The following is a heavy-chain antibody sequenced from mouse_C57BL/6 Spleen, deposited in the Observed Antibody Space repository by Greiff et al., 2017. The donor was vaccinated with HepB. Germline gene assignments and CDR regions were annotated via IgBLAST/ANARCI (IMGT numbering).Heavy chain of an antibody. D-gene: IGHD1-2*01. CDR2: IDPETGGT. Sequence: VQLQQSGAELVRPGASVTLSCKASGYTFTDYEMHWVKQTPVHGLEWIGAIDPETGGTAYNQKFKGKAILTADKSSSTAYMELRGLTSEDSAVYYCTRGGTTARIDYWGQGTTLTVSS. CDR1: GYTFTDYE. J-gene: IGHJ2*01. V-gene: IGHV1-15*01. CDR3: TRGGTTARIDY.